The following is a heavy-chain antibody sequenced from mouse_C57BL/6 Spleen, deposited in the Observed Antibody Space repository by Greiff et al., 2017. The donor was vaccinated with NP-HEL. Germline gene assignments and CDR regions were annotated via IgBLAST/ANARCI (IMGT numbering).Heavy chain of an antibody. V-gene: IGHV1-80*01. J-gene: IGHJ4*01. CDR2: IYPGDGDT. Sequence: VKLMESGAELVKPGASVKISCKASGYAFSSYWMNWVKQRPGKGLEWIGQIYPGDGDTNYNGKFKGKATLTADKSSSTAYMQLSSLTSEDSAVYFCARPLTGTRAMDYWGQGTSVTVSS. CDR1: GYAFSSYW. CDR3: ARPLTGTRAMDY. D-gene: IGHD4-1*01.